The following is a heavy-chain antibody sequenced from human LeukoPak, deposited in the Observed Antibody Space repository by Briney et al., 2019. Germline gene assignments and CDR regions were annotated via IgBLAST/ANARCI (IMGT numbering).Heavy chain of an antibody. CDR1: GGSFSGYY. D-gene: IGHD3-10*01. CDR3: ARDFGRTYFDY. J-gene: IGHJ4*02. V-gene: IGHV4-34*01. CDR2: INHSGST. Sequence: PSETLSLTCAVYGGSFSGYYWSWIRQPPGKGLEWIGEINHSGSTNYNPSLKSRVTISVDTSKNQFSLKLSSVTAADTAVYYCARDFGRTYFDYWGQGTLVTVSS.